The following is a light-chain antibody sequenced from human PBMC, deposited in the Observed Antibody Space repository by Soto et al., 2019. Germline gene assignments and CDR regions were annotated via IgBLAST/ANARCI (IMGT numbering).Light chain of an antibody. J-gene: IGKJ5*01. CDR1: QSVRGN. V-gene: IGKV3-15*01. Sequence: EIVMTQSPATLSVSPGERATLSCRASQSVRGNLAWYQQKPGQSPRLLIYGASSRATGIPVRFSGSGSGTEFTLTISRLEPEDFAVYYCQQRSAGVTFGQGTRLEIK. CDR3: QQRSAGVT. CDR2: GAS.